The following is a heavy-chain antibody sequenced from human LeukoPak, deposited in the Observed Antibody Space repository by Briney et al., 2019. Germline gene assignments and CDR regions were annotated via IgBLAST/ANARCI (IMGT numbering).Heavy chain of an antibody. Sequence: SVKVSCKASGGTFSSYAISWVRQAPGQGLEWMGGIIPIFGTANYAQKFQGRVTITADESTSTAYMEPSSLRSEDTAVYYCASGGNQGVVIATPYDYWGQGTLVTVSS. CDR2: IIPIFGTA. V-gene: IGHV1-69*13. CDR1: GGTFSSYA. CDR3: ASGGNQGVVIATPYDY. J-gene: IGHJ4*02. D-gene: IGHD2-21*01.